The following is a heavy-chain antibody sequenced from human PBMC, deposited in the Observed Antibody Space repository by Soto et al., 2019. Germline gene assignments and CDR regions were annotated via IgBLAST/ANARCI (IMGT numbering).Heavy chain of an antibody. CDR2: ISSSSSYI. CDR3: ARASVLMVYARDYFDY. CDR1: GFTFSSYS. D-gene: IGHD2-8*01. J-gene: IGHJ4*02. Sequence: GGSLRLSCAASGFTFSSYSMNWVRQAPGKGLEWVSSISSSSSYIYYADSVKGRFTISRDNAKNSLYLQMNSLRAEDTAVYYCARASVLMVYARDYFDYWGQGTLVTVSS. V-gene: IGHV3-21*01.